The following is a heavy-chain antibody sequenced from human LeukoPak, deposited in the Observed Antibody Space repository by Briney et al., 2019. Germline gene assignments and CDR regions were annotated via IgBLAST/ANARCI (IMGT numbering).Heavy chain of an antibody. J-gene: IGHJ5*02. D-gene: IGHD6-6*01. CDR3: ARGSSNVAARNNWFDP. CDR2: ISSSGNTT. Sequence: GGSLRLSCAASGFTFSDHYMSWIRQAAGKGLEWVSYISSSGNTTYYADSVKGRFTISRDNAKNSLYLQMNSLRAEDTAVYFCARGSSNVAARNNWFDPWGQGTLVTVSS. CDR1: GFTFSDHY. V-gene: IGHV3-11*04.